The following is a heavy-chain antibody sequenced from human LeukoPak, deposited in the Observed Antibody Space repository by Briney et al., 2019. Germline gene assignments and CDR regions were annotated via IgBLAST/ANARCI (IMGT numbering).Heavy chain of an antibody. CDR3: AREDTALVIAY. CDR2: IWYDGSNK. Sequence: PGGSLRLSCAASGFTFSSYDMHWVRQAPGKGLEWVAIIWYDGSNKYYTDSVKGRFTISRDNSKNTLYLQMNSLRVEDTAVYYCAREDTALVIAYWGQGTLVTVSS. V-gene: IGHV3-33*01. D-gene: IGHD5-18*01. J-gene: IGHJ4*02. CDR1: GFTFSSYD.